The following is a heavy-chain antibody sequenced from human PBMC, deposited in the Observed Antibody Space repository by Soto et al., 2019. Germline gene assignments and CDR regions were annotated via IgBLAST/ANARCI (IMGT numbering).Heavy chain of an antibody. J-gene: IGHJ3*02. CDR3: AKQSGNYSNAFDI. CDR2: IVVGSGNT. V-gene: IGHV1-58*02. CDR1: GFPTSSTA. Sequence: QMPLVQSGPEVKKSGTSVKVSCKASGFPTSSTAMQWVRQARGQRLEWVGWIVVGSGNTNYAQKFQERVTITRDTSTSTVYMELSSLRSDDTAVYYCAKQSGNYSNAFDIWGQGTVVAVSS. D-gene: IGHD1-26*01.